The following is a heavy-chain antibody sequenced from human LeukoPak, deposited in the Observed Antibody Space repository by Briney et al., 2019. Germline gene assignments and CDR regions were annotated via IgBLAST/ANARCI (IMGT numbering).Heavy chain of an antibody. D-gene: IGHD2-15*01. Sequence: GESLQFSCRGSGDSFTSYWFGWVRQKPGKDLEWMGIIYPGDSDTRYSPSFQGQVTISADKSISTAYLQWSSLKASDTAMYYCARRGRRYCSGGSCYNWGQGTLVTVSS. CDR1: GDSFTSYW. J-gene: IGHJ4*02. V-gene: IGHV5-51*03. CDR3: ARRGRRYCSGGSCYN. CDR2: IYPGDSDT.